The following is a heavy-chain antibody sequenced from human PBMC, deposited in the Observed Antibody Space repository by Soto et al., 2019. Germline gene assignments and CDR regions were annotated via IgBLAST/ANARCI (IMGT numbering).Heavy chain of an antibody. V-gene: IGHV4-59*01. CDR2: IYYSGIT. CDR1: GGSISSYY. D-gene: IGHD1-20*01. J-gene: IGHJ6*02. Sequence: PSETLSLTCTVSGGSISSYYWSWIRQPPGKGLEWIGYIYYSGITNYNPSLKSRVTISVDTSKNQFSLKLSSVTAADTAVYYCARYKSNYYYXMDVWGQGTTVT. CDR3: ARYKSNYYYXMDV.